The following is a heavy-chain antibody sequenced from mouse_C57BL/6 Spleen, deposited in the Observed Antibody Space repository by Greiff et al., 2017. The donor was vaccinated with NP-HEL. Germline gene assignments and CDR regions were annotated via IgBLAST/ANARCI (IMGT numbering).Heavy chain of an antibody. Sequence: EVKVVESGEGLVKPGGSLKLSCAASGFTFSSYAMSWVRQTPEKRLEWVAYISSGGDYIYYADTVKGRFTISRDNARNTLYLQMSSLKSEDTAMYYCTRALYGYDGFDYWGQGTTLTVSS. V-gene: IGHV5-9-1*02. CDR1: GFTFSSYA. CDR3: TRALYGYDGFDY. CDR2: ISSGGDYI. J-gene: IGHJ2*01. D-gene: IGHD2-2*01.